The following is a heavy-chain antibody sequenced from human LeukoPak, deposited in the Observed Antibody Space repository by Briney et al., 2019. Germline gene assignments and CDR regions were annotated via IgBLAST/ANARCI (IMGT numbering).Heavy chain of an antibody. Sequence: PSETLSLTCAVYGGSFSGYYWSWIRQPPGKGLEWIGEINHSGSTNYNPSLKSRVTISMDTSKHHFSLKLSSVTAADTAVYFCARDTRSYDSSGYYFFDFWGQGTLVTVSS. V-gene: IGHV4-34*01. D-gene: IGHD3-22*01. CDR2: INHSGST. J-gene: IGHJ4*02. CDR1: GGSFSGYY. CDR3: ARDTRSYDSSGYYFFDF.